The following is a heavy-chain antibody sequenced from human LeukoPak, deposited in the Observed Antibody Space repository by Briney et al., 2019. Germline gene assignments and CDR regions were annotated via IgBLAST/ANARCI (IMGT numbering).Heavy chain of an antibody. CDR3: AKAPERSCNGASCYPLDY. V-gene: IGHV3-23*01. CDR2: ITDSGGNT. CDR1: GFSFSSYA. J-gene: IGHJ4*02. Sequence: GGSLRLSWAASGFSFSSYAMTWVRQAPGKGPEWISSITDSGGNTYSADSVKGRFTIPRDNSKNTLYLQMNSLRVEDTAVYYCAKAPERSCNGASCYPLDYWGQGTLVTVSS. D-gene: IGHD2-15*01.